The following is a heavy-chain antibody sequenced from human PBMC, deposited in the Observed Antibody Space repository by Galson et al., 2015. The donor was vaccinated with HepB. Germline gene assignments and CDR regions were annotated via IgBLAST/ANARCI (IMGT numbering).Heavy chain of an antibody. CDR3: ARVPYSSSWYRDY. Sequence: LSLTCAVYGGSFSGYYWSWIRQPPGKGLEWIGEINHSGSTNYNPSLKSRVTISVDTSKNQFSLKLSSVTAADTAVYYCARVPYSSSWYRDYWGQGTLVTVSS. D-gene: IGHD6-13*01. J-gene: IGHJ4*02. V-gene: IGHV4-34*01. CDR2: INHSGST. CDR1: GGSFSGYY.